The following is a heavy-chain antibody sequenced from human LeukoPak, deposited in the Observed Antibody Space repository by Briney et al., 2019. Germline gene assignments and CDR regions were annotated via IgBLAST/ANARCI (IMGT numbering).Heavy chain of an antibody. J-gene: IGHJ6*02. CDR3: ARRSTVTYYGMDV. Sequence: GGALKISCKGSGYRFTSYWIGWGRRMPGKGRGWMGIIYPGDSDTRYSPSFQGQVTISADKSISTAYLQWSSLKASDTAMYYCARRSTVTYYGMDVWGQGTTVTVSS. D-gene: IGHD4-17*01. CDR1: GYRFTSYW. CDR2: IYPGDSDT. V-gene: IGHV5-51*01.